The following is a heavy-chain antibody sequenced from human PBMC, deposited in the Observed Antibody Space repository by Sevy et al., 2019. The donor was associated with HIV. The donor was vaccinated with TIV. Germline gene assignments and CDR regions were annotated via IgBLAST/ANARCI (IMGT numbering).Heavy chain of an antibody. V-gene: IGHV3-7*01. D-gene: IGHD3-10*01. CDR3: AREPYYYGSGSYFVYY. CDR2: IKQDGSEK. CDR1: GFTFSSYW. Sequence: GGSLRLSCAASGFTFSSYWMSWVRQAPGKGLEWVANIKQDGSEKYYVDSVKGRFTIFRDNAKNSLYLQMNSLGAEDTAVYYCAREPYYYGSGSYFVYYWGQGTLVTVSS. J-gene: IGHJ4*02.